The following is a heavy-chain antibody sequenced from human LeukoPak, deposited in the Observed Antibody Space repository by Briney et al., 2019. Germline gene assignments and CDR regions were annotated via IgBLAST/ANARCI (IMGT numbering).Heavy chain of an antibody. J-gene: IGHJ4*02. V-gene: IGHV3-23*01. Sequence: GGSLRLSCAATGFTFGSYAMSWVRQARGKGVEWVSAISGSGGSTYYADSVKGRFTISRDNSKNTLYLQMNSLRAEDTAVYYCAKRKCSGGSCAHHYWGQGTLVTVSS. D-gene: IGHD2-15*01. CDR1: GFTFGSYA. CDR2: ISGSGGST. CDR3: AKRKCSGGSCAHHY.